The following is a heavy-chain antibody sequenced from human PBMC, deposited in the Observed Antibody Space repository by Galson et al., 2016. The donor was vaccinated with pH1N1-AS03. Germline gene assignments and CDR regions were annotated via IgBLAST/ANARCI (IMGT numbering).Heavy chain of an antibody. J-gene: IGHJ3*01. V-gene: IGHV3-30*07. CDR2: ISYDGSKK. CDR3: ARVEYSSSPRPGAFDL. D-gene: IGHD6-6*01. CDR1: GFTFSTCA. Sequence: SLRLSCAASGFTFSTCAMHWVRQAPGKGLEWVAAISYDGSKKYYPASVKGRFTISGDNSNNTVSLQMNSLRAEDTAVYYCARVEYSSSPRPGAFDLWGQGTMVTVSS.